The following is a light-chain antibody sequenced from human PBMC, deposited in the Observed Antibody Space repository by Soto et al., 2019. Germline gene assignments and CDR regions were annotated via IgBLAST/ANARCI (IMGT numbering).Light chain of an antibody. CDR2: GAS. CDR3: QQYKKWPPLT. J-gene: IGKJ5*01. V-gene: IGKV3D-15*01. CDR1: QSVSTN. Sequence: EIVMTQSAGTLSVSPGEGATLSCRASQSVSTNLAWYQQNPGQAPRLLIYGASSRATGIPARFSGSGSGTEFALTISSRQCEDFPVYDRQQYKKWPPLTFGQGTRLENK.